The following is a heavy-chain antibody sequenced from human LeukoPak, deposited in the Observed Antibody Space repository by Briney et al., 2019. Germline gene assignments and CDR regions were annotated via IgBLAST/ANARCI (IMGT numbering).Heavy chain of an antibody. D-gene: IGHD3-10*01. CDR3: ARGGFTGTYYYGSVSYYPHYSYMDV. J-gene: IGHJ6*03. V-gene: IGHV4-39*07. CDR1: GGSISSSSYY. Sequence: PSETLSLTCTVSGGSISSSSYYWGWIRQPPGKGLEWIGSIYYSGSTYYNPSLESRVTISVETSKKQVYLQLSSVTAADTAVYYCARGGFTGTYYYGSVSYYPHYSYMDVWGKGTTVTVSS. CDR2: IYYSGST.